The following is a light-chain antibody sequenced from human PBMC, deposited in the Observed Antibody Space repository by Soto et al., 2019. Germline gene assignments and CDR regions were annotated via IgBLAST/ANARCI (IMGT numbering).Light chain of an antibody. V-gene: IGLV1-51*01. CDR1: SSNIENNY. Sequence: QSVLTQPPSVSAGPGQKVTISCSGRSSNIENNYVSWYQQLPGTAPKLLIHDNNQRPSGVPDRFSGSKSGTSATLGITGLQTGDEADYYCGTWDSGLSGVVFGGGTKLTVL. CDR3: GTWDSGLSGVV. CDR2: DNN. J-gene: IGLJ2*01.